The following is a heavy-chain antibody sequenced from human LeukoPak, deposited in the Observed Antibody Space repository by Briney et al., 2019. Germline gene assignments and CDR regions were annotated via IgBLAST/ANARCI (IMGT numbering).Heavy chain of an antibody. J-gene: IGHJ6*02. CDR2: IYSGGST. D-gene: IGHD3-22*01. CDR3: ARDSLKGGYYYDSSGYYYSYYYYGMDV. Sequence: PGGSLRLSCAASGFTFSSYGLSWVRQAPGKGLEWVSVIYSGGSTYYADSVKGRFTISRDNSKNTLYLQMNSLRAEDTAVYYCARDSLKGGYYYDSSGYYYSYYYYGMDVWGQGTTVTVSS. V-gene: IGHV3-53*01. CDR1: GFTFSSYG.